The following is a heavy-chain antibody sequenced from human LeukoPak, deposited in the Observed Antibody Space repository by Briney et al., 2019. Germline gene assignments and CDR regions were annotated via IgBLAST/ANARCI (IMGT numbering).Heavy chain of an antibody. V-gene: IGHV3-66*01. CDR2: IYRDGNT. CDR1: GFTDSNKY. Sequence: LAGGSLRLSCAASGFTDSNKYIRCLRQAPGKGLEWVSTIYRDGNTHYAAFVRGRFTISRDNSENTLYLQMNSLRVEDTAVYYCARDSGDYVGTGGDWGRGTLVMVSS. D-gene: IGHD4-17*01. CDR3: ARDSGDYVGTGGD. J-gene: IGHJ4*02.